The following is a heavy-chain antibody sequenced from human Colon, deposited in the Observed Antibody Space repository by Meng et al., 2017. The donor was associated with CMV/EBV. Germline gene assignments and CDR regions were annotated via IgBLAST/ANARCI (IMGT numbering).Heavy chain of an antibody. CDR1: GGSVSSGNHY. J-gene: IGHJ5*02. CDR3: AGLYGTYFSSWFDP. Sequence: SETLSLTCTVSGGSVSSGNHYWNWIRQAPGKGLEWIGYVFYTGSTNYNPSLKSRVTISVDTSKNQFSLKLQSVTAEDTAVYYCAGLYGTYFSSWFDPWGQGTLVTVSS. V-gene: IGHV4-61*01. CDR2: VFYTGST. D-gene: IGHD1-1*01.